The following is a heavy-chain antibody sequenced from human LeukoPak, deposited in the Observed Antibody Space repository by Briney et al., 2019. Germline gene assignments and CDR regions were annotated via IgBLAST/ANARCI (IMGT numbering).Heavy chain of an antibody. Sequence: SETLSLTCTVSGRSISSSSYYWGWIRQPPGKGVEWIGSINYSGSTYYNPSLKSRVTISVDTSKNQFSLKLSSVTAADTAVYYCARLNYGIGDYWGQGTLVTGSS. V-gene: IGHV4-39*01. CDR1: GRSISSSSYY. D-gene: IGHD3-10*01. CDR3: ARLNYGIGDY. J-gene: IGHJ4*02. CDR2: INYSGST.